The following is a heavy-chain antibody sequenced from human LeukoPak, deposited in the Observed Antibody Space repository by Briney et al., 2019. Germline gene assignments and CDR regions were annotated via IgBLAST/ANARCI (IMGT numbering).Heavy chain of an antibody. D-gene: IGHD2-2*01. CDR3: VRPDCGSTSCSLGYYFDY. V-gene: IGHV3-11*01. J-gene: IGHJ4*02. Sequence: GGSLRLSCAASGFTLSDYYMSWIRQAPGKGLEWVSYISSSGSTIYYADSVKGRFTISRDNAKNSLYLQMNSLRAEDTAVYYCVRPDCGSTSCSLGYYFDYWGQGTLVTVSS. CDR1: GFTLSDYY. CDR2: ISSSGSTI.